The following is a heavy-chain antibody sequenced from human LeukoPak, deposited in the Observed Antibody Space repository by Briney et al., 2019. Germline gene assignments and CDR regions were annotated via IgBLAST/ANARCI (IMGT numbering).Heavy chain of an antibody. J-gene: IGHJ4*02. CDR3: AGEAAGVADHYFEH. CDR2: IYSRGDT. V-gene: IGHV4-59*01. D-gene: IGHD3-3*01. CDR1: DASINFYY. Sequence: SETLSLTCTVSDASINFYYWSWIRQPPGKGLEWIGYIYSRGDTKYNPSLKSRVTISMDTSKKQFSLRLTSVTTADTAVYYCAGEAAGVADHYFEHWGQGALVTVSS.